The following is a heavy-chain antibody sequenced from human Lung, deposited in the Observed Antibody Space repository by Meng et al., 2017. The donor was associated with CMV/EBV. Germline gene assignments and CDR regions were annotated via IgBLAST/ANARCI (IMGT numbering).Heavy chain of an antibody. CDR3: AHSQQRADFWRGYYTSYYYYYGMDV. V-gene: IGHV2-5*01. CDR1: VFSLSTSGVG. CDR2: IYWNDDK. D-gene: IGHD3-3*01. J-gene: IGHJ6*02. Sequence: SGPXLVXPTHTLTLTCTFSVFSLSTSGVGVGWIRQPPGKALEWLALIYWNDDKRYSQSLKSRLTITKDTSKNQVVLTMTNMDPVDTDTYYCAHSQQRADFWRGYYTSYYYYYGMDVWGQGTXVTVSS.